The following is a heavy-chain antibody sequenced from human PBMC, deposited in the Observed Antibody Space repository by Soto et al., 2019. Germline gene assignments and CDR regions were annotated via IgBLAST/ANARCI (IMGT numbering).Heavy chain of an antibody. CDR1: GGTFSSYA. CDR3: ATARRTHYYDSSGYYPVFDY. Sequence: GASVKVSCKASGGTFSSYAISWVRQAPGQGLEWMGGIIPIFGTANYAQKFQGRVTITADESTSTAYMELSSLRSEDTAVYYCATARRTHYYDSSGYYPVFDYWGQGTLVTVSS. D-gene: IGHD3-22*01. CDR2: IIPIFGTA. J-gene: IGHJ4*02. V-gene: IGHV1-69*13.